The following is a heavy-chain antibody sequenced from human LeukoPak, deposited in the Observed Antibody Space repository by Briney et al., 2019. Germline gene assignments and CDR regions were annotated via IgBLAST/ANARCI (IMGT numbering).Heavy chain of an antibody. J-gene: IGHJ4*02. CDR2: ITFSSSII. CDR3: AKEEGYGDYVDFDY. D-gene: IGHD4-17*01. V-gene: IGHV3-48*01. CDR1: GFTFSSYS. Sequence: GGSLRLSCAASGFTFSSYSMNWVRQAPGKGLEWVSYITFSSSIIYYADSVKGRFTISRDNAKNSLYLQMNSLRAEDTAVYYCAKEEGYGDYVDFDYWGQGTLVTVSS.